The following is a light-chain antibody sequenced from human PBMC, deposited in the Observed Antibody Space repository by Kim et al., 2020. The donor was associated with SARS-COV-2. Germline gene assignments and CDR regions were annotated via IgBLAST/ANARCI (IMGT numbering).Light chain of an antibody. CDR2: DDS. Sequence: SYELTQPPSVSVAPGKTARVTCGGNNIGSKSVHWYQQKPGQAPVLVVYDDSDRPSGISERFSGFNSGNTATLTISRVEAGDEADYYCQVWDSTSDHPSVVFGGGTQLTVL. J-gene: IGLJ2*01. V-gene: IGLV3-21*03. CDR3: QVWDSTSDHPSVV. CDR1: NIGSKS.